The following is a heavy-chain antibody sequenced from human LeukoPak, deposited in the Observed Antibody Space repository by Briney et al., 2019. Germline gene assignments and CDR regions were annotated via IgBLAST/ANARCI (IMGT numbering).Heavy chain of an antibody. Sequence: SETLSLTCAVYGGSFSGYYWSWIRQPPGKGLEWIGEINHSGSTNYNPSLKSRVTISVDTSKNQLSLKLSSVTAADTAVYYCARDGSYDILTGYNGAFDIWGQGTMVTVSS. V-gene: IGHV4-34*01. CDR3: ARDGSYDILTGYNGAFDI. D-gene: IGHD3-9*01. CDR1: GGSFSGYY. CDR2: INHSGST. J-gene: IGHJ3*02.